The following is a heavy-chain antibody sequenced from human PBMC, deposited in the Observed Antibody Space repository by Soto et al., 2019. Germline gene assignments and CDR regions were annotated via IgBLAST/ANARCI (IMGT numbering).Heavy chain of an antibody. CDR3: ATMNGYFEY. Sequence: GGSLRLSCADSGFRFSSYGISWVRQTPGKGLEWVAAITATGDRTYYADSVTGRFTISRDNSKKTHYLQMTSLRAEDTAMYYCATMNGYFEYWGQGTPVTVSS. V-gene: IGHV3-23*01. CDR2: ITATGDRT. D-gene: IGHD3-22*01. CDR1: GFRFSSYG. J-gene: IGHJ4*02.